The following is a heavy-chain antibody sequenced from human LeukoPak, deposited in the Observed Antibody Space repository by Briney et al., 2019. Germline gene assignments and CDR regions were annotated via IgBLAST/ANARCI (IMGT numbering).Heavy chain of an antibody. V-gene: IGHV5-51*01. D-gene: IGHD3-16*02. J-gene: IGHJ3*02. CDR3: ARSRAVKVPVWGSYRHHDAFDI. Sequence: GESLKISCKGSGYSFPNYWIGWVRQMPGKGLEWMGIIYPGDSDTTYKPSFQGQVTISADKSISTAYLQWSSLKASDTAMYYCARSRAVKVPVWGSYRHHDAFDIWGQGTRVTVSP. CDR2: IYPGDSDT. CDR1: GYSFPNYW.